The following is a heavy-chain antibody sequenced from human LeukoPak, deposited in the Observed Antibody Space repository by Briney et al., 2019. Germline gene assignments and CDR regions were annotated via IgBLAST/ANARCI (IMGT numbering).Heavy chain of an antibody. Sequence: ASVKVSCKASGGTFSSYAISWVRQAPGQGLEWMGGIIPIFGTANYAQKFQGRVTITADESTSTAYMELSSLRSEDTAVYYCACGSGSYSNYYYYYMDVWGKGTTVTISS. CDR1: GGTFSSYA. CDR2: IIPIFGTA. J-gene: IGHJ6*03. CDR3: ACGSGSYSNYYYYYMDV. D-gene: IGHD3-10*01. V-gene: IGHV1-69*13.